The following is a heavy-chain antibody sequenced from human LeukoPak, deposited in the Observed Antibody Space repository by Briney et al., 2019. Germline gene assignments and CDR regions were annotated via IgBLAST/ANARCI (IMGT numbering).Heavy chain of an antibody. V-gene: IGHV1-69*01. Sequence: GASVKVSCKASGGTFTSYVFSWVRQAPGQGLESLGEIIPYFATTNYATKFQGRLTITADESSSTAFMELRNLRSDDTAIYYCVDWGFGRRASSTDYWGRGTLITVSS. CDR3: VDWGFGRRASSTDY. CDR1: GGTFTSYV. D-gene: IGHD7-27*01. J-gene: IGHJ4*02. CDR2: IIPYFATT.